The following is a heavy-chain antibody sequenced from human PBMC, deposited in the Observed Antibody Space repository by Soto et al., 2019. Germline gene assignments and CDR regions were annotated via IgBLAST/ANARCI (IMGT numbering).Heavy chain of an antibody. D-gene: IGHD4-17*01. CDR3: ARALYGDLPFDY. CDR2: IYYSGST. V-gene: IGHV4-59*01. Sequence: PSETLSLTCTVSGGSINSYYWSWIRQPPGKGLEWIGYIYYSGSTNYNPSLKSRVTISVDTSKNQFSLKLSSVTAADTAVYYCARALYGDLPFDYWGQGTLVTVSS. J-gene: IGHJ4*02. CDR1: GGSINSYY.